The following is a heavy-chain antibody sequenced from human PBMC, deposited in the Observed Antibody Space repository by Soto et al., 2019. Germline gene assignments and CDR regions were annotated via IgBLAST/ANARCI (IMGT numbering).Heavy chain of an antibody. CDR3: ARVVPEQLLRYYYYYYMDG. CDR1: GYMFSNYG. J-gene: IGHJ6*03. D-gene: IGHD6-13*01. Sequence: QALLVQSGAEVKKPGASVKVSCKASGYMFSNYGISWVRQAPGQGLEWMGWISAYNGNTHYEQKFEDRVTMTADTSTSTADTEVRSLTSDDAAVYFCARVVPEQLLRYYYYYYMDGWGEGTTVTVSS. CDR2: ISAYNGNT. V-gene: IGHV1-18*01.